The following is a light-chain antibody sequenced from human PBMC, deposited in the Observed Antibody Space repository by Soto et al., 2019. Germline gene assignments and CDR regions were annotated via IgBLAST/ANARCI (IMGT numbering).Light chain of an antibody. J-gene: IGKJ2*01. CDR2: DAS. CDR3: QQRGSWPNT. V-gene: IGKV3-11*01. Sequence: EVVLTQSPATLSLSPGEGATLSCRASRSISIYLAWYQQKPGQAPRLLVYDASNRATGVPARFSGSGSGTDFTLTISSLEPEDFAVYYCQQRGSWPNTFGQGTKLEIK. CDR1: RSISIY.